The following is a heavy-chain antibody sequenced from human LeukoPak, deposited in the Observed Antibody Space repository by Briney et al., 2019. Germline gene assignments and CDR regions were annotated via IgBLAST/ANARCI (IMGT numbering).Heavy chain of an antibody. CDR3: ARQKQSHGNFDY. D-gene: IGHD1-26*01. CDR2: LGIAGDT. Sequence: GGSLRLSCAASGFTVSSYAMHWVRQPIGRGLEWVSALGIAGDTFYPGSVKGRFTISREDAKNSLYLQMNSLRAEDTAMYYCARQKQSHGNFDYWGQGTLVTVSS. J-gene: IGHJ4*02. V-gene: IGHV3-13*01. CDR1: GFTVSSYA.